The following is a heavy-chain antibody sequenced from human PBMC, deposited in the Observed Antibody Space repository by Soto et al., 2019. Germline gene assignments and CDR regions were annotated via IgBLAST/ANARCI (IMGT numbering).Heavy chain of an antibody. V-gene: IGHV3-33*01. CDR3: AREGVQAATAYYYYYMDV. D-gene: IGHD2-2*01. J-gene: IGHJ6*03. CDR2: IWYDGSNK. Sequence: GGSLRLSCAASGFTFSSYGMHWVRQAPGKGLEWVAVIWYDGSNKYYADSVKGRFTISRDNSKNTLYLQVNSLRAEDTAVYYCAREGVQAATAYYYYYMDVWGKGTTVTVPS. CDR1: GFTFSSYG.